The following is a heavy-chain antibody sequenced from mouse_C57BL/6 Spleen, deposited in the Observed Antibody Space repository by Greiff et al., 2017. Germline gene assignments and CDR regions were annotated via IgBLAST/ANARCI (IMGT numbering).Heavy chain of an antibody. CDR1: GYTFTSYW. D-gene: IGHD1-1*01. J-gene: IGHJ2*01. CDR3: ARSHYGRPFVY. V-gene: IGHV1-55*01. CDR2: IYPGSGST. Sequence: VQLQQSGAELVKPGASVKLSCKASGYTFTSYWITWVKQRPGQGLEWIGAIYPGSGSTNYNEKFKGKATLTEDKSSSTVYMQLSRLTSEDSAVYYCARSHYGRPFVYWGEGTTHSVSS.